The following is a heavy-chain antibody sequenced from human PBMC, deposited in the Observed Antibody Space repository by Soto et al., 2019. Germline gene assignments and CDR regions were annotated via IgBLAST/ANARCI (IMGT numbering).Heavy chain of an antibody. CDR1: GGSISSYY. V-gene: IGHV4-59*08. CDR3: ARLDILTGSDAFDI. J-gene: IGHJ3*02. D-gene: IGHD3-9*01. Sequence: SETLSLTCTVSGGSISSYYWSWIRQPPGKGLEWIGYIYYSGRTNYNPSLKSRVTISVDTSKNQFSLKLSSVTAADTAVYYCARLDILTGSDAFDIWGQGTMVT. CDR2: IYYSGRT.